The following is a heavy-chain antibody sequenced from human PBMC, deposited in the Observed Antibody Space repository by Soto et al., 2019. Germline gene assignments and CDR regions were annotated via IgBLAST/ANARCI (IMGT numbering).Heavy chain of an antibody. V-gene: IGHV4-34*01. CDR1: GGSFSGYY. J-gene: IGHJ4*02. D-gene: IGHD3-22*01. Sequence: SETLSLTCAVYGGSFSGYYWSWIRQPPGKGLEWIGEINHSGSTNYNPSLKSRVTISVDTSKNQFSLKLSSVTAAHTAVYYCARGLPPHYYDSSGYHYWGQGTLVTVSS. CDR2: INHSGST. CDR3: ARGLPPHYYDSSGYHY.